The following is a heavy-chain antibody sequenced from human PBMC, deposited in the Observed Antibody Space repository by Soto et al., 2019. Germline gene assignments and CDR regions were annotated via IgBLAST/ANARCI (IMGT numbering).Heavy chain of an antibody. CDR2: ISYDGSNK. CDR3: AKSSEDYDSSGLYY. V-gene: IGHV3-30*18. D-gene: IGHD3-22*01. Sequence: PGGSLRLSCAASGFTFSSYGMHWVRQAPGKGLEWVAVISYDGSNKYYADSVKGRFTISRDNSKNTLYLQMNSLRAEDTAVYYCAKSSEDYDSSGLYYWGQGTLVTVSS. CDR1: GFTFSSYG. J-gene: IGHJ4*02.